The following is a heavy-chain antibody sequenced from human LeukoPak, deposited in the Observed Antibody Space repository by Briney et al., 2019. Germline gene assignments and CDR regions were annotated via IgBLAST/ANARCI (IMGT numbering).Heavy chain of an antibody. J-gene: IGHJ4*02. CDR3: ARVGYSSSWSNY. Sequence: GASVKVSCKASGGTFSSYAISWVRQAPGQGLEWMGRIIPILGIANYAQKFQGRVTITADKSTSTAYMELSSLRSDDTAVYYCARVGYSSSWSNYWGQGTLVTVSS. CDR1: GGTFSSYA. D-gene: IGHD6-13*01. V-gene: IGHV1-69*04. CDR2: IIPILGIA.